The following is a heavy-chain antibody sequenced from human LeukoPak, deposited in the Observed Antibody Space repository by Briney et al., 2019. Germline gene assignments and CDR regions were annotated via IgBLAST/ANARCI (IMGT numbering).Heavy chain of an antibody. J-gene: IGHJ6*02. CDR1: GDSFSINSAA. V-gene: IGHV6-1*01. Sequence: SQTLSLTCAISGDSFSINSAAWNWIRQSPSRGLEWLGRTYYRSKWYNDYAVSVKSRITINPDTSKNQFSLQLNSVTPDDTAVYYCAREPGIVVEAAAYGMDVWGQGTTVTVSS. D-gene: IGHD2-15*01. CDR2: TYYRSKWYN. CDR3: AREPGIVVEAAAYGMDV.